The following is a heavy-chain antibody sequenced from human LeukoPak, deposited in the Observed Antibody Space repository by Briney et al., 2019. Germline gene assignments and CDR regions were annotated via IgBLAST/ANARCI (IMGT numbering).Heavy chain of an antibody. Sequence: ASVKVSCKASGYTFTGYYMHWVRQAPGQGLEWMGWINPNSGGTNYAQKFQGRVTMTRDTSISIAYMELSRLRSDDTAVYYCARIFHLDIVVVPAATPFDYWGQGTLVTVSS. CDR1: GYTFTGYY. V-gene: IGHV1-2*02. J-gene: IGHJ4*02. D-gene: IGHD2-2*03. CDR3: ARIFHLDIVVVPAATPFDY. CDR2: INPNSGGT.